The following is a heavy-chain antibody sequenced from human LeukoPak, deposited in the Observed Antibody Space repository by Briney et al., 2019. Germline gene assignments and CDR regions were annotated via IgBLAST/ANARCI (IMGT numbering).Heavy chain of an antibody. J-gene: IGHJ4*02. Sequence: ASVKVSCKASGYTFTSYYMHWVRQAPGQGLEWMGVINPSGDSTFYEQKFQGRVTMTSDASTNTVYMVLSSLRFDDTAVYFCARVGRYETPLHSGIDYWGQGTLVTVSS. CDR2: INPSGDST. CDR1: GYTFTSYY. V-gene: IGHV1-46*01. D-gene: IGHD3-10*01. CDR3: ARVGRYETPLHSGIDY.